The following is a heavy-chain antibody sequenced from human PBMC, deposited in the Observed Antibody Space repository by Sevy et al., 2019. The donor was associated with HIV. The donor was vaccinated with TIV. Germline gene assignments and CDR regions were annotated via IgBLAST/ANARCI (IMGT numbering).Heavy chain of an antibody. V-gene: IGHV3-30-3*01. J-gene: IGHJ3*02. CDR1: GFTFSSYA. CDR3: ERGRYYDFWSGYYGPRPNDAFDI. CDR2: ISYDGSNK. Sequence: GGSLRLSCAASGFTFSSYAMHWVRQAPGKGLEWVAVISYDGSNKYYADSVKGRFTISRDNSKNTLYLQMNSLRAEDTAVYYCERGRYYDFWSGYYGPRPNDAFDIWGQGTMVTVSS. D-gene: IGHD3-3*01.